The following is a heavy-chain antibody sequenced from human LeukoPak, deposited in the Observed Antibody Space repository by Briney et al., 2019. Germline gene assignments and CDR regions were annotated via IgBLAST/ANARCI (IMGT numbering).Heavy chain of an antibody. CDR3: ASSVISGPLGVDY. CDR2: INPNSGGT. CDR1: GYSFTAYY. D-gene: IGHD1-26*01. V-gene: IGHV1-2*02. Sequence: GASVKVSCKASGYSFTAYYMHWVRQAPGQGLEWMGWINPNSGGTNYARKFQGRVTMTRDTSISTGYMELRRLRSDDTAVYYCASSVISGPLGVDYWGQGTLVTVSS. J-gene: IGHJ4*02.